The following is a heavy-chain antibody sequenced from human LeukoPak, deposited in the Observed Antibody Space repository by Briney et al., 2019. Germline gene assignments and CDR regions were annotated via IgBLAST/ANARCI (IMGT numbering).Heavy chain of an antibody. CDR1: GITLRSYG. Sequence: GRSLRLSCAASGITLRSYGMRWVRQAPGKGLEWVAVISYDGSDKYYADSVKGRFTISRDNSKNTLYLQMNSLRVEDTAVYYCAKNPPTVSGWGQGTLVTVSS. CDR2: ISYDGSDK. D-gene: IGHD4-17*01. J-gene: IGHJ4*02. V-gene: IGHV3-30*18. CDR3: AKNPPTVSG.